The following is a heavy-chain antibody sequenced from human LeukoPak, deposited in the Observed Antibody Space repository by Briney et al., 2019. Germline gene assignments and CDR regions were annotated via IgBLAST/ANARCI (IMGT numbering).Heavy chain of an antibody. CDR1: GGSISSSNYY. J-gene: IGHJ3*01. Sequence: ASETLSLTCTVSGGSISSSNYYWGWIRQPPGKGLEWIGSIYYSGNTYYNPSLKSRVTISVDTSKNQFSLKLTSVTAADTAVYYCAHFKGGSFDFWGQGTMVTVSS. CDR2: IYYSGNT. V-gene: IGHV4-39*01. CDR3: AHFKGGSFDF. D-gene: IGHD1-26*01.